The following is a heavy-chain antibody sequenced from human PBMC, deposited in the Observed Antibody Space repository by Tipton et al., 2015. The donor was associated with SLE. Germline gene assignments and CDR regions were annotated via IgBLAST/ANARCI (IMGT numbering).Heavy chain of an antibody. D-gene: IGHD6-19*01. Sequence: TLSLTCAVSGGSISSCGYSWSWMPQPPGKGLDGVRYIYHSGSTYYNPSLKSRVTISVDRTKNQFSLKLSSVTATDTAVYDCARAGGGSSGWFFDYWGQGTLVTVSS. CDR2: IYHSGST. J-gene: IGHJ4*02. CDR1: GGSISSCGYS. CDR3: ARAGGGSSGWFFDY. V-gene: IGHV4-30-2*01.